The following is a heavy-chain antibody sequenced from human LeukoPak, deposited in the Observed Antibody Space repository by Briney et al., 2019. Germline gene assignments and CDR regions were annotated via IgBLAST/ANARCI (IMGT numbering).Heavy chain of an antibody. V-gene: IGHV4-34*01. CDR1: DGSFSGYY. CDR3: ARGLNDSWTGENY. J-gene: IGHJ4*02. Sequence: PSETLSLTCAVYDGSFSGYYWSWIRQPPGKGLEWIGEINHSGSTNYNPSLKSRVTMSLDTSKSQFSLKVRYVTAADTAVYYCARGLNDSWTGENYWGQGTLVTVSS. CDR2: INHSGST. D-gene: IGHD3-3*01.